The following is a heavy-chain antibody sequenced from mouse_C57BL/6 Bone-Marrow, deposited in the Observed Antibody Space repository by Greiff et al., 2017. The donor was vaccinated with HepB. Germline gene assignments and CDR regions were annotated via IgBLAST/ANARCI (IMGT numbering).Heavy chain of an antibody. CDR3: ARAGYGSSLYFDY. V-gene: IGHV1-20*01. D-gene: IGHD1-1*01. CDR1: GYSFTGYF. J-gene: IGHJ2*01. Sequence: VQLKESGPELVKPGDSVKISCKASGYSFTGYFMNWVMQSHGKSLEWIGRINPYNGDTFYNQKFKGKATLTVDKSSSTAHMELRSLTSEDSAVYYCARAGYGSSLYFDYWGQGTTLTVSS. CDR2: INPYNGDT.